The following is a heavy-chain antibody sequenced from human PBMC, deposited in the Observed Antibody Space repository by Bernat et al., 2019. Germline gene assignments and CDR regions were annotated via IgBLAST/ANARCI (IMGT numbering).Heavy chain of an antibody. D-gene: IGHD3-16*01. CDR1: GFTFNAYY. CDR2: ISSSSGTR. J-gene: IGHJ4*02. V-gene: IGHV3-48*02. Sequence: EVQLVESGGGLVQPGGSLRLSCAASGFTFNAYYMNWVRQAPGKGLEWVSSISSSSGTRNYADSVRGRFTISRDNAKNSLYLQMNSVRDEDTAVYYCARDPELGDGVFPDYWGQGTLVTVSS. CDR3: ARDPELGDGVFPDY.